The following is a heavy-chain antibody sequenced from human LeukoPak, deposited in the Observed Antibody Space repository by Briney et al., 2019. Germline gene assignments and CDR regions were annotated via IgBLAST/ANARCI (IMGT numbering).Heavy chain of an antibody. CDR2: INHSGST. CDR3: ARHSHGYCSSTSCRDY. D-gene: IGHD2-2*01. V-gene: IGHV4-34*01. Sequence: GSLRLSCAASGFTFSNAWMNWIRQPPGKGLEWIGEINHSGSTNYNPSLKSRVTISVDTSKNQFSLKLSSVTAADTAVYYCARHSHGYCSSTSCRDYWGQGTLVTVSS. J-gene: IGHJ4*02. CDR1: GFTFSNAW.